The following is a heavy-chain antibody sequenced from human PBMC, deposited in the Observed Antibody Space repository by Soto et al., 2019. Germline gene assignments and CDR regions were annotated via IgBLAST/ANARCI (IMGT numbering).Heavy chain of an antibody. CDR3: ARTLRDIVVVPAARTHYGMDV. Sequence: PSETLSLTYAVYGGSFSGYYWSWFRQPPGKGLEWIGEINHSGSTNYNPSLKSRVTISVDTSKKQFSLNLTSVTAADTAMYYCARTLRDIVVVPAARTHYGMDVWGQGTTVT. D-gene: IGHD2-2*01. V-gene: IGHV4-34*01. CDR1: GGSFSGYY. J-gene: IGHJ6*02. CDR2: INHSGST.